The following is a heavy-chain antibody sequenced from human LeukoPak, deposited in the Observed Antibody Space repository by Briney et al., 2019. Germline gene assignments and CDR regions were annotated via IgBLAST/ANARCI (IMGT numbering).Heavy chain of an antibody. CDR3: ARGRYSSISGMDV. J-gene: IGHJ6*02. CDR1: GYTFTGYY. Sequence: ASVTVSCKASGYTFTGYYMHWVRQAPGQGLEWMGWINPNSGGTNYAQKFQGSVTMTRDTSISTAYMDLSRLRSDDTAVYYCARGRYSSISGMDVWGQGTTVTVSS. D-gene: IGHD6-13*01. CDR2: INPNSGGT. V-gene: IGHV1-2*02.